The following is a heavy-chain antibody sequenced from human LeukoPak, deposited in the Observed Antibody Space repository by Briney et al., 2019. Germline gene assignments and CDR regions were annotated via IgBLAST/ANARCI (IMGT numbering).Heavy chain of an antibody. CDR2: IYYSGST. CDR3: ARLLLDYFDY. CDR1: GGSISSYY. J-gene: IGHJ4*02. V-gene: IGHV4-59*01. Sequence: SETLSLTCTVSGGSISSYYWSWIRQPPGKGLEWIGYIYYSGSTNYNPSLKSRVTISVDTSKNQLSLKLSSVTAADTAVYYCARLLLDYFDYWGQGTLVTVSS.